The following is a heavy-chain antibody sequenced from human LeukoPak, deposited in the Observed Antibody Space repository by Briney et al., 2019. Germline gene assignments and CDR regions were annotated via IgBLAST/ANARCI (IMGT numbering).Heavy chain of an antibody. CDR3: ASEVVGSSPPRDY. CDR2: ISSSGTAI. J-gene: IGHJ4*02. Sequence: GGSLRLSCAASGFTFSDYYMMWMRQAPARGLEWVSFISSSGTAIKYADSVKGRFTISRDNAKNSLDLQMDSLRDEDTAVYYCASEVVGSSPPRDYWGQGTLVTVSS. D-gene: IGHD1-26*01. V-gene: IGHV3-11*01. CDR1: GFTFSDYY.